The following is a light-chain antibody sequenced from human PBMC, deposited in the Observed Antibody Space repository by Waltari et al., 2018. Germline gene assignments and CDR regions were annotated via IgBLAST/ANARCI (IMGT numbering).Light chain of an antibody. CDR3: CAYAYTYWV. CDR1: SSDVGGYDY. CDR2: DVY. J-gene: IGLJ3*02. V-gene: IGLV2-11*01. Sequence: QSALTQSRSVSGSPGQSVTISCTGTSSDVGGYDYVSWSQQHPGKAPKHVIYDVYKRPSGVPDLFSASKSGNTASLTISGLQADDEADYYCCAYAYTYWVFGGGTKVTVL.